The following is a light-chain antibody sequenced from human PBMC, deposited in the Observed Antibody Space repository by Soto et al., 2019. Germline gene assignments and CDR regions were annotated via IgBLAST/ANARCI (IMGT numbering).Light chain of an antibody. V-gene: IGKV3-15*01. CDR2: GAS. Sequence: EIVLTQSPATLSVSPGERATLSCRASQSVSSNLAWYQQKPGQSPWLLIYGASARATDIPARFSGSGSGTEFTLTISSLQSEDFAIYYCQQYNNWPQTFGQGTKVDIK. CDR3: QQYNNWPQT. CDR1: QSVSSN. J-gene: IGKJ1*01.